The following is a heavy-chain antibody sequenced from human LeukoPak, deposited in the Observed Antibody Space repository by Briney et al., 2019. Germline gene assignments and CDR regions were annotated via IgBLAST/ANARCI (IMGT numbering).Heavy chain of an antibody. CDR2: LSKSGNT. CDR3: ASQSGGTMILN. J-gene: IGHJ4*02. D-gene: IGHD3-22*01. Sequence: SETLSLTCTVSGGSISSYYWSWIRLPPGKGVEWIGYLSKSGNTNYSPSLKGRVTIFGDTSKNQFFLKLSSVTAADTAVYYCASQSGGTMILNWGQGTLVTVSS. CDR1: GGSISSYY. V-gene: IGHV4-59*01.